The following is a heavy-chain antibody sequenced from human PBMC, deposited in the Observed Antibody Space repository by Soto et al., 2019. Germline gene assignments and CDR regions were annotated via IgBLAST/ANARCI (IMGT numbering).Heavy chain of an antibody. D-gene: IGHD6-13*01. V-gene: IGHV4-39*01. CDR1: GASISSRSSY. CDR3: ATTRGIAVGGSFDH. CDR2: FYSGST. Sequence: SETLFLTCTVSGASISSRSSYWGWIRQPPGKGLEWVGTFYSGSTYNNPSLKSRVTISVDTSKNQFSLKLSSVAAEDTAIYYCATTRGIAVGGSFDHWGQGTLVTVSS. J-gene: IGHJ5*02.